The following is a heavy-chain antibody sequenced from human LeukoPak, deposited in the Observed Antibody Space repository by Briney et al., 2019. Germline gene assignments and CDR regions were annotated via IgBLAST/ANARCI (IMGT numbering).Heavy chain of an antibody. Sequence: PGGSLRLSCAASGFTFGDYWMSWVRQVPGKGLEWVANIKEDGSEKFYGDSVKGRFTISRDNTESSLSLQMDSLRVEDTAVYFCSRGGAINGYYVYWGQGTLVTVSS. D-gene: IGHD1-26*01. V-gene: IGHV3-7*01. CDR3: SRGGAINGYYVY. CDR2: IKEDGSEK. CDR1: GFTFGDYW. J-gene: IGHJ4*02.